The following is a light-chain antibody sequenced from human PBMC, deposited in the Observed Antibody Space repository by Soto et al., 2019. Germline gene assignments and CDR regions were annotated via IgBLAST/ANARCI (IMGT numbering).Light chain of an antibody. Sequence: QSALTQPASVSGSPGQSIAISCTGTNSDVGAYNSVSWYQQYPGKAPKLIIHEVNNRPSGVSDRFSGSKSGNTASLTISGLQADDEADYYCSSFTTYNTRVFGTGTKLTVL. CDR2: EVN. CDR1: NSDVGAYNS. CDR3: SSFTTYNTRV. V-gene: IGLV2-14*01. J-gene: IGLJ1*01.